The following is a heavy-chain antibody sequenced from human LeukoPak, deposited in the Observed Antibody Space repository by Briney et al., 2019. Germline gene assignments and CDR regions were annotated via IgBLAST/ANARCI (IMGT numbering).Heavy chain of an antibody. J-gene: IGHJ4*02. CDR3: ASQTSGYSGYSSHY. D-gene: IGHD5-12*01. Sequence: GGSLRLSCAVSGFTSSVFGMDWVRQAPGKGLVWVSFLDTTGTVTTYAASAKGRFPISRDIAKNTLYLQMNSLRAVDTAVYYCASQTSGYSGYSSHYWGQGTLVTVSS. CDR2: LDTTGTVT. CDR1: GFTSSVFG. V-gene: IGHV3-74*01.